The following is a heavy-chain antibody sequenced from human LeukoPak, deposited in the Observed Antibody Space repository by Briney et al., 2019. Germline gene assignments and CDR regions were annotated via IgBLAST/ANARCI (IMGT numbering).Heavy chain of an antibody. V-gene: IGHV1-69*05. Sequence: ASVKVSCKASGGTFSSYAISWVRQAPGQGLEWMGGIIPIFGTANYAQKFQGRVTITTDESTSTAYMELSSLRSEDTAVYYCARNRRNIVVVPAATPDNWFDPWGQGTLVTVSS. D-gene: IGHD2-2*01. J-gene: IGHJ5*02. CDR1: GGTFSSYA. CDR3: ARNRRNIVVVPAATPDNWFDP. CDR2: IIPIFGTA.